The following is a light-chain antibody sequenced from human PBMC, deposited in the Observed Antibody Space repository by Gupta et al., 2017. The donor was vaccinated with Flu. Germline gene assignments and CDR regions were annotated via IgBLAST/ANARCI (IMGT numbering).Light chain of an antibody. Sequence: RVTISCSGSSSNIGSKTVNGYQQLPGTDPKLLIYNTIQRSSGVPDRFSGSKSGTSASLAISGLQSEDEADYYCAAWDASLNGVVFGGGTNLTVL. J-gene: IGLJ2*01. V-gene: IGLV1-44*01. CDR2: NTI. CDR3: AAWDASLNGVV. CDR1: SSNIGSKT.